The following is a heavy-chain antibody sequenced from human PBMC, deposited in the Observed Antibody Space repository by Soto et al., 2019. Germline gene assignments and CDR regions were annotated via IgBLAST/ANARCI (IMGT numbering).Heavy chain of an antibody. D-gene: IGHD2-21*02. Sequence: SETLSLTCIVSGESISSSSYYWGWSRQPAGKGLEWIGSIYYSGRTYYNPSFKSRVTISIDTSKNQFSLKLSSVTATDTAVYYCARQRTTVVTQAYFDHWGQGALVTVSS. J-gene: IGHJ4*02. CDR3: ARQRTTVVTQAYFDH. CDR2: IYYSGRT. V-gene: IGHV4-39*01. CDR1: GESISSSSYY.